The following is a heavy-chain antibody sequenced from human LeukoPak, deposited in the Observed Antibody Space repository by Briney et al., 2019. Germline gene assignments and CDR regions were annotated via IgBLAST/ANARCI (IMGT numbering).Heavy chain of an antibody. Sequence: SETLSLTCAVSGGSISSDSWSWIRQPPGKGLEWIGYIFRNGNTHYNPSLKSRVTVSIDKSKNHFSLRLSSVTAADTAVYFCARGGGFYGSGTTHFDYWGQGTLVIVSS. CDR1: GGSISSDS. CDR2: IFRNGNT. J-gene: IGHJ4*02. V-gene: IGHV4-30-2*01. D-gene: IGHD3-10*01. CDR3: ARGGGFYGSGTTHFDY.